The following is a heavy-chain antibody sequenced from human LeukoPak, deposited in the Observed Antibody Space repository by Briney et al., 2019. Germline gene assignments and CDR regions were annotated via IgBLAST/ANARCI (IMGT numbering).Heavy chain of an antibody. CDR1: GYSFTAYY. CDR2: INFNSGGT. V-gene: IGHV1-2*02. D-gene: IGHD5-24*01. Sequence: ASVKVSCKASGYSFTAYYMHWVRQAPGQGPEWMGWINFNSGGTNYAQKFQGRVTMTRDTSASTTYMELGRLRSDDTAVYYCARQRDGYDPDAFDIWGQGTTVTVSS. J-gene: IGHJ3*02. CDR3: ARQRDGYDPDAFDI.